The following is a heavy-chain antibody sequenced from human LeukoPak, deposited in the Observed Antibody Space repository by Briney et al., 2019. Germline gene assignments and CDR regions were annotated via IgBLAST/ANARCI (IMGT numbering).Heavy chain of an antibody. V-gene: IGHV3-48*01. J-gene: IGHJ4*02. D-gene: IGHD6-13*01. Sequence: GGSLRLSCAASGFTFSSYSMNWVRQAPGKGLEWVSYISSSSSTIYYADPVKGRFTISRDNAKNSLYLQMNSLRAEDTAVYYCARGVDSSSWYTLAIDYWGQGTLVTVSS. CDR2: ISSSSSTI. CDR3: ARGVDSSSWYTLAIDY. CDR1: GFTFSSYS.